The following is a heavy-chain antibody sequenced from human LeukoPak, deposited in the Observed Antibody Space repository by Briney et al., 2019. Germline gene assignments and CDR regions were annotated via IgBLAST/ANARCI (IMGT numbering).Heavy chain of an antibody. CDR1: GFTFSTYA. Sequence: GGSLRLSCAASGFTFSTYAMSWVRQAPGKGLEWVSTISGSGGTTYYADSVKGRFTISRDDSKNTLYLQMNSLRAEDTAVYYCAKGRGYSYGSFDYWGQGTLVTVSS. CDR3: AKGRGYSYGSFDY. CDR2: ISGSGGTT. J-gene: IGHJ4*02. V-gene: IGHV3-23*01. D-gene: IGHD5-18*01.